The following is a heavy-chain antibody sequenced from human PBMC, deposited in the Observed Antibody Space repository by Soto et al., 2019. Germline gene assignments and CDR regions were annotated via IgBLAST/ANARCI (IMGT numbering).Heavy chain of an antibody. CDR2: ISAYNGNT. J-gene: IGHJ6*02. Sequence: GASVKVSCKASGYTFTSYGISWVRQAPGQGLEWMGWISAYNGNTNYAQKLQGRVTMTTDTSTSTAYMELRSLRSDDTAVYYCARAERPPYYYGMDVWGQGTKVTVYS. CDR1: GYTFTSYG. CDR3: ARAERPPYYYGMDV. V-gene: IGHV1-18*04.